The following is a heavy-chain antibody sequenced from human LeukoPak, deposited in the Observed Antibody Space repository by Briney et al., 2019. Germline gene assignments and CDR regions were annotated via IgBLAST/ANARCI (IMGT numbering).Heavy chain of an antibody. J-gene: IGHJ5*02. CDR2: IIPIFGTA. CDR3: ARALLWFGELYNWFDP. D-gene: IGHD3-10*01. CDR1: GGTFSSYA. Sequence: SVKVSCKASGGTFSSYAISWVRQAPGEGLEWMGGIIPIFGTANYAQKFQGRVTITADESTSTAYMELSSLRSEDTAVYYCARALLWFGELYNWFDPWGQGTLVTVSS. V-gene: IGHV1-69*13.